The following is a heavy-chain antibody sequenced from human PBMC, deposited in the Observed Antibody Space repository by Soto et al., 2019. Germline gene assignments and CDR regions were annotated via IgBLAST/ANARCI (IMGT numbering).Heavy chain of an antibody. Sequence: PGESLKISCKASGYTFTSYGISWVRQAPGQGLEWMGWISAYNGNTNYAQKLQGRVTMTTDTSTSTAYMELRSLRSDDTAVYYCARCLDYSSSPYSRFDPWGQGTLVTVSS. CDR2: ISAYNGNT. CDR3: ARCLDYSSSPYSRFDP. D-gene: IGHD6-6*01. J-gene: IGHJ5*02. CDR1: GYTFTSYG. V-gene: IGHV1-18*01.